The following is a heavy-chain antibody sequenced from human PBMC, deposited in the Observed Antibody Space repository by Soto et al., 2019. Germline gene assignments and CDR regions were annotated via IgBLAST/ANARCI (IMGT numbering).Heavy chain of an antibody. D-gene: IGHD6-13*01. Sequence: GASVKVSCKASGGTFSSYTISWVRQAPGQGLEWMGRIIPILGIANYAQKFQGRVTITADKSTSTDYMELSSLRSEDTAVYYCARDGQQLVRGDNYWGQGTLVTVSS. CDR1: GGTFSSYT. V-gene: IGHV1-69*04. J-gene: IGHJ4*02. CDR3: ARDGQQLVRGDNY. CDR2: IIPILGIA.